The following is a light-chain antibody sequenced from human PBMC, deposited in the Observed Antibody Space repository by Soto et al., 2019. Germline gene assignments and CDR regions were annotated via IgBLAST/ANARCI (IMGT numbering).Light chain of an antibody. CDR1: QTVINNQ. J-gene: IGKJ5*01. CDR2: AAS. CDR3: QQVGTSVGIS. Sequence: SLATLSVTPRERTTLSCRASQTVINNQLAWYQQTPGQAPRLLIYAASSRATGIPDRFSGSGSGTDFTLTITRLEPEDSAMYYRQQVGTSVGISFGDGTRLEI. V-gene: IGKV3-20*01.